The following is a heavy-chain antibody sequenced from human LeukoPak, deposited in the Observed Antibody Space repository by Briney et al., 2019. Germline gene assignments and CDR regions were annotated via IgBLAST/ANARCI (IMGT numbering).Heavy chain of an antibody. CDR3: ARAYYYASGSYFFDY. J-gene: IGHJ4*02. D-gene: IGHD3-10*01. CDR2: IYSGGST. V-gene: IGHV3-66*01. CDR1: GFTVSSNY. Sequence: GSLRLSCAASGFTVSSNYMSWVRQAPGKGLEWVSGIYSGGSTYDADSVKGRFTISRDNSKNTLYLQMNSLRAGDMAVYYCARAYYYASGSYFFDYWGQGTRVTVSS.